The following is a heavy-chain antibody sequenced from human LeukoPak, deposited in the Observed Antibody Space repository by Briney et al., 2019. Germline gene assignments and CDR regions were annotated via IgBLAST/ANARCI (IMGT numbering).Heavy chain of an antibody. CDR2: IYYSGST. D-gene: IGHD3-3*01. CDR1: GGSISSSSYY. Sequence: SETLSLTCTVSGGSISSSSYYWGWIRQPPGKGLEWIGSIYYSGSTYYNPSLKSRVTISVDTSKNQFSLKLSSVTAADTAVYYCAREREVYDFWSGYYDAFDIWGQGTMVTVSS. V-gene: IGHV4-39*07. J-gene: IGHJ3*02. CDR3: AREREVYDFWSGYYDAFDI.